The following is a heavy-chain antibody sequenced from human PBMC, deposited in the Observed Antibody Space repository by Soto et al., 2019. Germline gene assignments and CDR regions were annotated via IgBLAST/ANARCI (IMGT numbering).Heavy chain of an antibody. Sequence: SEPLSHTFSISGGTISIGDYHGSWSRHPPGKGLEWTGYIYYSGSTYYNPSLKSRVTISVDTSKNQFSLKLSSVTAADTAVYYCAASCVGCGGFNYYGMDVWGQGTTVT. CDR2: IYYSGST. CDR3: AASCVGCGGFNYYGMDV. D-gene: IGHD2-21*01. J-gene: IGHJ6*02. CDR1: GGTISIGDYH. V-gene: IGHV4-31*03.